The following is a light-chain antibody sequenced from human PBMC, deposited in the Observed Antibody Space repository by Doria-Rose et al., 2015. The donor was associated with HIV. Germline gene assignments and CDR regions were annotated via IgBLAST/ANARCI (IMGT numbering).Light chain of an antibody. V-gene: IGKV3-20*01. CDR2: DGS. Sequence: TQSPGTLSLSPGERATPSCRVSQSFSSTYLAWYQQKPGQAPSLLIYDGSTRATGIPDRFSASGSGTDFTLTINRLEPEDFALYYCHQYGTSWTFGQGTKVEI. J-gene: IGKJ1*01. CDR1: QSFSSTY. CDR3: HQYGTSWT.